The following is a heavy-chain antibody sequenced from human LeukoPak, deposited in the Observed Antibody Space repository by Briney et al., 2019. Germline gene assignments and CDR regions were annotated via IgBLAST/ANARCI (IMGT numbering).Heavy chain of an antibody. D-gene: IGHD3-16*02. CDR3: AKGLSFAFDF. CDR2: VQSDGSSE. J-gene: IGHJ3*01. Sequence: PGGSLRLSCAASGFTFKNFAMHWFRQAPGKGLEWVAFVQSDGSSEYYADSVKGRFTISRDNSKHTVFLHMNSLRTEDTAVYYCAKGLSFAFDFLVQGTMVTVSS. CDR1: GFTFKNFA. V-gene: IGHV3-30*02.